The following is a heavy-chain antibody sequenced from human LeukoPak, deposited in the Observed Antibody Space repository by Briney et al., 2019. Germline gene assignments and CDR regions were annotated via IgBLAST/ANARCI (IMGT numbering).Heavy chain of an antibody. CDR1: EFSVGSNY. J-gene: IGHJ6*03. CDR2: IYSGGST. CDR3: ARCKARYDYVWGSYRYDYYYYMDV. Sequence: PGGSLRLSCAASEFSVGSNYMTWVRQAPGKGLEWVSLIYSGGSTYYADSVKGRFTISRDNSKNTLYLQMNSLRAEDTAVYYCARCKARYDYVWGSYRYDYYYYMDVWAKGPRSPSP. V-gene: IGHV3-66*01. D-gene: IGHD3-16*02.